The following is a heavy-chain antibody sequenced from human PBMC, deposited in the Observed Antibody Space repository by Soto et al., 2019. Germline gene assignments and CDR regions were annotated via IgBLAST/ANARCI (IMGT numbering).Heavy chain of an antibody. CDR2: ISWDGGST. Sequence: PGGSLRLSCAASGSNFDDYTMHWVRQAPGKGLEWVSLISWDGGSTYYADSVKGRFTISRDNSKNSLYLQMNSLRTEDTALYYCAKDISAAGFNYFDYWGQGTLVTVSS. V-gene: IGHV3-43*01. CDR1: GSNFDDYT. D-gene: IGHD6-13*01. CDR3: AKDISAAGFNYFDY. J-gene: IGHJ4*02.